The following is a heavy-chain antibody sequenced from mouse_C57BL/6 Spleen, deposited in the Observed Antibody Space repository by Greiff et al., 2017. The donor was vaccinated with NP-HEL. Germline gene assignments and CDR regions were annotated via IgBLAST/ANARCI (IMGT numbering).Heavy chain of an antibody. CDR3: VRQGIYYDPYWYFDV. D-gene: IGHD2-4*01. V-gene: IGHV10-1*01. Sequence: EVQLVESGGGLVQPKGSLKLSCAASGFSFNTYAMNWVRQAPGKGLEWVARIRSKSNNYATYYADSVKDRFTISRDDSESMLYLQMNNLKTEDTAMYYCVRQGIYYDPYWYFDVWGTGTTVTVSS. J-gene: IGHJ1*03. CDR1: GFSFNTYA. CDR2: IRSKSNNYAT.